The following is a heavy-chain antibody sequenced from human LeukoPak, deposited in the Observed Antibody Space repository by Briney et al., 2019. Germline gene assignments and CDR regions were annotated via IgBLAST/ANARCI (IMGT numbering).Heavy chain of an antibody. D-gene: IGHD2-21*01. CDR2: MHEHGREI. CDR1: GFSFGGFS. Sequence: GGSLRLSCVASGFSFGGFSMSWVRQTPGKGLEWVTYMHEHGREILYVDSVKGRFTISRDNAKNSLYLQMNSLRAEDTGVYYCARPRGCGSSRCNNFDYWGQGTLVTVSS. V-gene: IGHV3-7*01. CDR3: ARPRGCGSSRCNNFDY. J-gene: IGHJ4*02.